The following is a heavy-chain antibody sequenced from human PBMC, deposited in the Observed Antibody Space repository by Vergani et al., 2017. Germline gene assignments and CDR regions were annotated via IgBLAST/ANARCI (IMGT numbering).Heavy chain of an antibody. D-gene: IGHD3-22*01. J-gene: IGHJ6*02. CDR2: IYSGGST. CDR3: ARDERYYDSSGYSYYYGMDV. CDR1: GFTVSSNY. V-gene: IGHV3-53*04. Sequence: EVQLVESGGGLVQPGGSLRLSCAASGFTVSSNYMSWVRQAPGKGLEWVSVIYSGGSTYSADSVKGRFTISGHNSKNTLYLQMNSLRAEETAVYYCARDERYYDSSGYSYYYGMDVWGQGTTVTVSS.